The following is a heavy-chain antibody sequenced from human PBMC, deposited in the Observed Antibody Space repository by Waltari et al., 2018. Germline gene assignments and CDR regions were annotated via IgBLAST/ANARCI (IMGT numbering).Heavy chain of an antibody. CDR1: GYSISSGYY. J-gene: IGHJ4*02. CDR3: ARSGSRYDIPPGYY. D-gene: IGHD3-9*01. CDR2: IYHSGST. Sequence: QVQLQESGPGLVKPSETLSLTCAVSGYSISSGYYWGWIRQPPGKGLEWIGSIYHSGSTYYNPSLKSRCTISVATSKNQFSLKLSSVTAADTAVYYGARSGSRYDIPPGYYWGQGTLVTVSS. V-gene: IGHV4-38-2*01.